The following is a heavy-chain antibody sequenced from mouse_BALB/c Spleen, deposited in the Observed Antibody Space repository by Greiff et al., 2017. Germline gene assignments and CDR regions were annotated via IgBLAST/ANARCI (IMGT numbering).Heavy chain of an antibody. CDR1: GYTFTSYW. J-gene: IGHJ4*01. V-gene: IGHV1S127*01. CDR3: TRAATATSYAMDY. Sequence: QVQLKQPGAELVKPGASVKMSCKASGYTFTSYWMHWVKQRPGQGLEWIGTIDPSDSYTSYNQKFKGKATLTVDTSSSTAYMQLSSLTSEDSAVYYCTRAATATSYAMDYWGQGTSVTVSS. CDR2: IDPSDSYT. D-gene: IGHD1-2*01.